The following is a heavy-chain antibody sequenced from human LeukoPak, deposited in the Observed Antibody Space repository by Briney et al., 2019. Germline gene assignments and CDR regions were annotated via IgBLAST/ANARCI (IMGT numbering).Heavy chain of an antibody. V-gene: IGHV3-30*18. Sequence: PGGSLRLSCAASGFTFGSYGMHWVRQAPGKGLEWVAVISHDGSNKYYADFVKGRFTISRDNSKNTLYLQMNSLRAEDTAVYYCAKDREYYYGSGSDYWGQGTLVTVSS. CDR1: GFTFGSYG. CDR3: AKDREYYYGSGSDY. CDR2: ISHDGSNK. D-gene: IGHD3-10*01. J-gene: IGHJ4*02.